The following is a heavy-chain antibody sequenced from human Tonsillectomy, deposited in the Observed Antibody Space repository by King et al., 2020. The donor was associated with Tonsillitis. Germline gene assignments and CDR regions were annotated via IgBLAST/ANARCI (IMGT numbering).Heavy chain of an antibody. CDR2: INPNSGGT. CDR1: GYTFTGYY. Sequence: QLVQSGAEVKKPGASVKVSCKASGYTFTGYYMHWVRQAPGQGLEWMGWINPNSGGTNYAQKFQGRVTMTRDTSISTAYMELSRLRSDDTAVYYCARDPVAAGNGYYYYYGMDVWGQGTTVTVSS. CDR3: ARDPVAAGNGYYYYYGMDV. V-gene: IGHV1-2*02. J-gene: IGHJ6*02. D-gene: IGHD6-13*01.